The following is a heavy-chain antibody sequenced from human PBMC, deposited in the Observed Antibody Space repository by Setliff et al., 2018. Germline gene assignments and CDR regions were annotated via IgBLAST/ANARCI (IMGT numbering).Heavy chain of an antibody. J-gene: IGHJ6*02. Sequence: SETLSLICTVSGGSISSGSYYWSWIRQPAGKGLEWIGRIYTSGSTNYNPSLKSRVTISVDTSKTQFSLKLSSVTAADTAVYYCARERGLGYCSSTSCRYYYYGMDVWGQGTTVTVSS. CDR1: GGSISSGSYY. CDR2: IYTSGST. V-gene: IGHV4-61*02. CDR3: ARERGLGYCSSTSCRYYYYGMDV. D-gene: IGHD2-2*01.